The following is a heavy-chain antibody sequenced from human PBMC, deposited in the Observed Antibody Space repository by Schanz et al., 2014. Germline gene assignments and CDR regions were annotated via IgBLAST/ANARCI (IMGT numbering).Heavy chain of an antibody. CDR3: VRDSFFAFDY. CDR2: IGNGGVTI. D-gene: IGHD3-3*01. Sequence: VQLLESGGGLVQPGGSLRLSCTASGFPFSDYFMAWIRQPPGRGLEWVSYIGNGGVTIYYADSVKGRFTISRDNSKNPLYLQMNSLRAEDTAVYYCVRDSFFAFDYWGQGTLVTVSS. V-gene: IGHV3-11*04. J-gene: IGHJ4*02. CDR1: GFPFSDYF.